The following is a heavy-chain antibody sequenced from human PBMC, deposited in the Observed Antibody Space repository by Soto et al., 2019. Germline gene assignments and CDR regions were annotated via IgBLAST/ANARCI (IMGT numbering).Heavy chain of an antibody. CDR3: AKGGTHHYCSGGSCYSFDYYYMDV. CDR2: ISGSGGST. Sequence: GGSLRLSCAASGFTFSSYAMSWVRQAPGKGLEWVSAISGSGGSTYYADSAKGRFTISRDNSKNTLYLQMNSLRAEDTAVYYCAKGGTHHYCSGGSCYSFDYYYMDVWGKGTTVTVSS. CDR1: GFTFSSYA. D-gene: IGHD2-15*01. V-gene: IGHV3-23*01. J-gene: IGHJ6*03.